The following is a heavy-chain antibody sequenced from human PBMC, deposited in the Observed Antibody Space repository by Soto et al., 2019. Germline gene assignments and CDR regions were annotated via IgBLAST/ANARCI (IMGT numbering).Heavy chain of an antibody. V-gene: IGHV1-69*13. D-gene: IGHD4-17*01. CDR3: ARDSDYGDYVWDY. CDR1: GGTFSSYA. CDR2: IIPIFGTA. Sequence: SVKVSCKASGGTFSSYAISWVRQAPGQGLEWMGGIIPIFGTANYAQKFQGRVTITADESTSTAYMELSSLRSEDTAVYYCARDSDYGDYVWDYWGQGTLVTVSS. J-gene: IGHJ4*02.